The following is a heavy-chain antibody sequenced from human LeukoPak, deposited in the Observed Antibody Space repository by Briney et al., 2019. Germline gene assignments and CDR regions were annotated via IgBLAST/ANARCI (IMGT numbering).Heavy chain of an antibody. V-gene: IGHV1-8*01. Sequence: GASVKVSCKASGYTFTSYDINWVRQATGQGLEWMGWMNPNSGNTGYAQKFQGRVTMTRNTSISTAYMELSSLRSEDTAVYYCARPYYDFWSGYYSNWFDPWGQGTLVTVSS. D-gene: IGHD3-3*01. CDR3: ARPYYDFWSGYYSNWFDP. CDR2: MNPNSGNT. J-gene: IGHJ5*02. CDR1: GYTFTSYD.